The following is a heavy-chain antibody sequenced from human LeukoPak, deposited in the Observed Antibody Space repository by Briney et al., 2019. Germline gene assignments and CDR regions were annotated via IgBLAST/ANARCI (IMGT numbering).Heavy chain of an antibody. V-gene: IGHV4-4*02. D-gene: IGHD3-22*01. CDR2: IYHSGST. CDR3: ARDSGDSSGPNVFDI. J-gene: IGHJ3*02. Sequence: PSETLSLTCAVSGGSISSSNWWSWVRQPPGKGLEWIGEIYHSGSTNYNPSLKSRVTISVDKSKNQFSLKLSSVTAADTAVYYCARDSGDSSGPNVFDIWGQGTMVTVSS. CDR1: GGSISSSNW.